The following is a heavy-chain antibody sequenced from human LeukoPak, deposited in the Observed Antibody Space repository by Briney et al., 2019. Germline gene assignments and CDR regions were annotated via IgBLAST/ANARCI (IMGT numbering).Heavy chain of an antibody. V-gene: IGHV1-18*01. CDR2: ISAYNGNT. J-gene: IGHJ4*02. CDR1: GYTFTSYG. CDR3: AREEYCSGGSCYYFDY. Sequence: ASVKVSCKASGYTFTSYGISWVRQAPAQELEWMGWISAYNGNTNYAQKLQGRVTMTTDTSTSTAYMELRSLRSDDTAVYYCAREEYCSGGSCYYFDYWGQGTLVTVSS. D-gene: IGHD2-15*01.